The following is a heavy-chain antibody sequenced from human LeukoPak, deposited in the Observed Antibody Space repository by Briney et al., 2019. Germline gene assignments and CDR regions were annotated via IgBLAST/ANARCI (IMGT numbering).Heavy chain of an antibody. CDR2: IYYSGST. CDR1: GGSISSYY. D-gene: IGHD2-15*01. V-gene: IGHV4-59*01. Sequence: SETLSLTCTVPGGSISSYYWSWIRQPPGKGLEWIGYIYYSGSTNYNPSLKSRVTISVDTSKNQFSLKLSSVTAADTAVYYCARGGYCSGGSCYSLAFDIWGQGTMVTVSS. CDR3: ARGGYCSGGSCYSLAFDI. J-gene: IGHJ3*02.